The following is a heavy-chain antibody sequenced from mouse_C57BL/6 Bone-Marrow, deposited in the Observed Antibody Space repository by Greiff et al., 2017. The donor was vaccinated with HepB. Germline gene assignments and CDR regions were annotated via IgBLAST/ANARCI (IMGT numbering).Heavy chain of an antibody. Sequence: EVQLQESGAELVRPGASVKLSCTASGFNIKDDYMHWVKQRPEQGLEWIGWIDPENGDTEYASKFQGKATITADTSSNTAYLQLSSLTSEDTAVYYCTTGLPSWFAYWGQGTLVTVSA. D-gene: IGHD2-2*01. J-gene: IGHJ3*01. CDR3: TTGLPSWFAY. CDR1: GFNIKDDY. V-gene: IGHV14-4*01. CDR2: IDPENGDT.